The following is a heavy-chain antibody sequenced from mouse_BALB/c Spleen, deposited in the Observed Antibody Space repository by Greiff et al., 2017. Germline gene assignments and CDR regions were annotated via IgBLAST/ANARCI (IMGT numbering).Heavy chain of an antibody. CDR1: GYTFTSYY. CDR2: INPSNGGT. V-gene: IGHV1S81*02. Sequence: QVQLQQSGAELVKPGASVKLSCKASGYTFTSYYMYWVKQRPGQGLEWIGEINPSNGGTNFNEKFKSKATLTVDKSSSTAYMQLSSLTSEDSAVYYCASPYYYGSSSFDYWGQGTTLTVSS. D-gene: IGHD1-1*01. CDR3: ASPYYYGSSSFDY. J-gene: IGHJ2*01.